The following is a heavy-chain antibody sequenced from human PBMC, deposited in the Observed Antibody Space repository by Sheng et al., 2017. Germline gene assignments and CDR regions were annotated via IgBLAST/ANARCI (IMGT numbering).Heavy chain of an antibody. Sequence: EVQLVESGGGLIQPGGSLRLSCAASGFTVSSNYMSWVRQAPGKGLEWVSVIYSGGSTYYADSVKGRFTISRDNSKNTLYLQMNSLRAEDTAVYYCARGGAAAGIGELYYYGMDVWGQGTTVTV. D-gene: IGHD6-13*01. CDR3: ARGGAAAGIGELYYYGMDV. CDR2: IYSGGST. V-gene: IGHV3-53*01. CDR1: GFTVSSNY. J-gene: IGHJ6*02.